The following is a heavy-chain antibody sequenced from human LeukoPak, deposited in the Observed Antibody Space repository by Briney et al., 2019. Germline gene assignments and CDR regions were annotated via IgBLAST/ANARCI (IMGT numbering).Heavy chain of an antibody. D-gene: IGHD5-12*01. J-gene: IGHJ4*02. CDR2: IYYSGST. Sequence: SETLSLTCTVSGGSISSSSCYWGWIRQPPGKGLKWIGSIYYSGSTYYNPSLKSRVTISVDTSKNQFSLKLSSVTAADTAVYYCARHSTLAMIDYWGQGTLVTVSS. CDR1: GGSISSSSCY. V-gene: IGHV4-39*01. CDR3: ARHSTLAMIDY.